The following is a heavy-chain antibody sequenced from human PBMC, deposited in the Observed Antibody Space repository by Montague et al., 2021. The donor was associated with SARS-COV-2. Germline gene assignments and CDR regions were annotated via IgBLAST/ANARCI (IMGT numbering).Heavy chain of an antibody. D-gene: IGHD6-19*01. J-gene: IGHJ3*02. Sequence: SETLSLTCTVSGGSVSSYYWSWIRQSPGKGLQWLGYIYCSGSTDYNPSLKSRVTMSVDTSKNQLSLRLNSVTTADTAVYFCARQENSSGWFKPDAFDIWGQGTTVTVSS. V-gene: IGHV4-59*02. CDR1: GGSVSSYY. CDR3: ARQENSSGWFKPDAFDI. CDR2: IYCSGST.